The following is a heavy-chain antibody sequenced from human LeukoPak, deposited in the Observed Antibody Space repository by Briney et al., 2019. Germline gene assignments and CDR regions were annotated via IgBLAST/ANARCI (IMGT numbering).Heavy chain of an antibody. J-gene: IGHJ3*02. CDR1: GFSLSRYW. CDR3: ARDVIIPGGTGASDI. D-gene: IGHD3-3*01. Sequence: PGGSLRLSCAASGFSLSRYWMSWVRQTPGEGLEWVANIKQDGTEGHYVDSVTGRFTISRDNAKNSLYLQMNSLRAEDTAVYYCARDVIIPGGTGASDIWGQGAMVTVSS. CDR2: IKQDGTEG. V-gene: IGHV3-7*01.